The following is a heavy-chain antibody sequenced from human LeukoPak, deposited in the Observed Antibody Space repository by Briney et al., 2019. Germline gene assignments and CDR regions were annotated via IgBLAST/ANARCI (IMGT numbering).Heavy chain of an antibody. Sequence: KPSETLSLTCTVSGGSISTYYWSWIRQPPGKGLEWIGYSYYSGSTDYNPSLKSRVTISIDTSKNQLSLKLTSVTAADTAVYYCARGGTTVTPGLLWFDPWGQGTLVTVSS. CDR1: GGSISTYY. D-gene: IGHD4-17*01. J-gene: IGHJ5*02. CDR2: SYYSGST. V-gene: IGHV4-59*01. CDR3: ARGGTTVTPGLLWFDP.